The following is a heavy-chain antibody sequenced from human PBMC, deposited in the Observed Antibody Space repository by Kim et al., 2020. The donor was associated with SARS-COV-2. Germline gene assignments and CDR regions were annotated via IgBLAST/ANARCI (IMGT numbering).Heavy chain of an antibody. J-gene: IGHJ6*02. Sequence: SETLSLTCAVSGGSISSSNWWSWVRQPPGKGLEWIGEIYHSGSTNYNPSLKSRVTISVDKSKNQFSLKLSSVTAADTAVYYCARVELSPFFYYYYGMDVWGQGTTVTVSS. CDR1: GGSISSSNW. D-gene: IGHD3-16*02. CDR2: IYHSGST. V-gene: IGHV4-4*02. CDR3: ARVELSPFFYYYYGMDV.